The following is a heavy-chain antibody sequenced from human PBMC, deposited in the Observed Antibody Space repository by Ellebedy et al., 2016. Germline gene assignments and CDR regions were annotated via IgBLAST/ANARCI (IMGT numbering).Heavy chain of an antibody. J-gene: IGHJ4*02. CDR1: GYTFTSYY. CDR2: INPSGGST. V-gene: IGHV1-46*04. D-gene: IGHD1-26*01. CDR3: ARVGVGATRGSGGFDY. Sequence: ASVKVSCKASGYTFTSYYMHWVRQAPGQGLEWMGIINPSGGSTSYAQKLQGRVTMTRDTSTSTVYMELSSLRSEDTAVYYCARVGVGATRGSGGFDYWGQGTLVTVSS.